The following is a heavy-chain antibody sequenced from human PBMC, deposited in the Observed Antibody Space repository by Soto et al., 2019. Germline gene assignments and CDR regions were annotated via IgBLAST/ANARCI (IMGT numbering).Heavy chain of an antibody. J-gene: IGHJ4*02. CDR3: ARESEDLTSNFDY. Sequence: GGSLRLSCAASGFTFTRYSMNWVRQAPGKGLEWISSISSTTNYIYYADSMKGRFTVSRDNAKNSVYLEMNSLSAEDTAVYYCARESEDLTSNFDYWGQGTLVTVSS. CDR1: GFTFTRYS. V-gene: IGHV3-21*01. CDR2: ISSTTNYI.